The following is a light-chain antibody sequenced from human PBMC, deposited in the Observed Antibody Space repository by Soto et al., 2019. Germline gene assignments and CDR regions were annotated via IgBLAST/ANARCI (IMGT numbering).Light chain of an antibody. Sequence: DIQMTQSPLSLSASVGDRVTITCRASQGIRNDLAWYQHKPGKAPKRLIYAASSLQSGVPSRFSGSQSGAQFTLTISSLQPEDFATYYCLQHHAYTWTFGQGTKVDNK. CDR1: QGIRND. V-gene: IGKV1-17*01. J-gene: IGKJ1*01. CDR2: AAS. CDR3: LQHHAYTWT.